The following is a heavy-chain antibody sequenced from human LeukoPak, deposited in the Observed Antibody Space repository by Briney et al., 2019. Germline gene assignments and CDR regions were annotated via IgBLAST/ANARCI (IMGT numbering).Heavy chain of an antibody. V-gene: IGHV4-39*07. Sequence: PSETLSLTCTVSGGSSSSSSYYWGWIRQPPGKGLEWIGSIYYSGSTYYNPSLKSRVTISVDTFKNQFSLKLSSVTAADTAVYYCARDADDILTGYYFDYWGQGTLVTVSS. CDR2: IYYSGST. D-gene: IGHD3-9*01. CDR1: GGSSSSSSYY. CDR3: ARDADDILTGYYFDY. J-gene: IGHJ4*02.